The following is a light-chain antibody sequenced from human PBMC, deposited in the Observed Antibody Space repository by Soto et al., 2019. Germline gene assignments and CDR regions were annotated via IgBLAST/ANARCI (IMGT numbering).Light chain of an antibody. CDR3: LQDYNFRT. Sequence: ASQMTQPPSSLSASVGDRVTITCRASQGIRNDLHWFQQKPGKAPRLLIYAASHLQNGVPSRFSGGGSGTDFSLTISSLQPEDFATYYCLQDYNFRTFGQGTKVDIK. CDR2: AAS. V-gene: IGKV1-6*01. CDR1: QGIRND. J-gene: IGKJ1*01.